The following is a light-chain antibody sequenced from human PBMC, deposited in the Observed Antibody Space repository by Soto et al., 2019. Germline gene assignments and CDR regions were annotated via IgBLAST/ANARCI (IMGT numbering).Light chain of an antibody. J-gene: IGKJ2*01. V-gene: IGKV1-5*01. Sequence: DIQMTQSPSTLSASVGDRVTITCRPSQSISSWLAWYQQKPGKAPKLLIYDASSLESGVPSRFSGSGSGTEFTLTISSLQPDDFATYYCQQYNSYSRTFGKGTKLEIK. CDR1: QSISSW. CDR2: DAS. CDR3: QQYNSYSRT.